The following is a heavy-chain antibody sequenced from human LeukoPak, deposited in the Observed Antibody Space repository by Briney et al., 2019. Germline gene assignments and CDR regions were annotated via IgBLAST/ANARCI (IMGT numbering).Heavy chain of an antibody. J-gene: IGHJ4*02. Sequence: GGSLRLSCAASGFTFSTYAMSWVRQAPGKGLEWVSAIGGSGDFTYYAEYVRGRFTISRDNSKKTLYLQMNSLRAEDTAVYYCAKADRGWGVITKDWGQGTLVTVST. D-gene: IGHD3-10*01. CDR3: AKADRGWGVITKD. CDR2: IGGSGDFT. CDR1: GFTFSTYA. V-gene: IGHV3-23*01.